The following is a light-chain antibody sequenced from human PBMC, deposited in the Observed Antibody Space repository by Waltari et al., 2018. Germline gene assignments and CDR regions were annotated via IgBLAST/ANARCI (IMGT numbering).Light chain of an antibody. Sequence: SYELTQPPSVSVSPGQTARITCSGAELPKQYAYWYQQKPGQAPVLVIYKDSERPSGIPERFSGSSSGTTVTLTISGVQAEDEADYYCQSADSSGTVVFGGGTKLTVL. CDR3: QSADSSGTVV. CDR1: ELPKQY. J-gene: IGLJ2*01. V-gene: IGLV3-25*03. CDR2: KDS.